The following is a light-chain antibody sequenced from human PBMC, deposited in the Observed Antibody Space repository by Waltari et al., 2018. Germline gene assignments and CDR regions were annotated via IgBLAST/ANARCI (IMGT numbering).Light chain of an antibody. CDR1: QSVLYSSDNKNY. J-gene: IGKJ2*01. Sequence: INCKSSQSVLYSSDNKNYLAWYQQKPGQPPKLLIYWASTRESGVPDRFSGSGSGTDFTLTISSLQAEDVAVFYCQQYYSSPHTFGQGTKLEIK. V-gene: IGKV4-1*01. CDR2: WAS. CDR3: QQYYSSPHT.